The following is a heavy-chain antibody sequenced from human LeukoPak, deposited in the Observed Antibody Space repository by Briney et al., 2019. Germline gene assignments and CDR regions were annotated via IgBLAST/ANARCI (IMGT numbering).Heavy chain of an antibody. J-gene: IGHJ4*02. V-gene: IGHV3-11*01. CDR2: ISSSGSSM. CDR3: ARDTYDSSGYDNFDH. CDR1: GFTFSDYY. Sequence: PGGSLRLSCAASGFTFSDYYMSWIRQAPGKGLEWVSYISSSGSSMYYADSVKGRFTISRDNAKNSLYLQMNSLRAEDTAVYYCARDTYDSSGYDNFDHWGQGTLVTVSS. D-gene: IGHD3-22*01.